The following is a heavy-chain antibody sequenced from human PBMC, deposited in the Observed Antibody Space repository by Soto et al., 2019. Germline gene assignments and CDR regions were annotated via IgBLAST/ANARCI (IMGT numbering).Heavy chain of an antibody. Sequence: VQLQQGGAGPLKPSETLSPTCAVLGGSFSGYYWSWIRQPPGEGLGWIGEINHSGSTNFNPSLKSRVTISVDTSKNQFSLKLSSVTAADTAVYYCARGRWLRSSFDYWGQGTLVTVSS. CDR1: GGSFSGYY. D-gene: IGHD5-12*01. J-gene: IGHJ4*02. CDR2: INHSGST. CDR3: ARGRWLRSSFDY. V-gene: IGHV4-34*01.